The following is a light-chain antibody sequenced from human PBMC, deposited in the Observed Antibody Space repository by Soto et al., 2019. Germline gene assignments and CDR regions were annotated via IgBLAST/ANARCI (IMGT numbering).Light chain of an antibody. Sequence: DIQMTQSPSTLSASVGDRVTITCRASQSISSWLAWYQQKPGKAPKLLIYDASSLESGVPSRFSGSGSGTEFTLTIRSLQPDDFATYYCQQYNSIPYTFGQGTKLEIK. J-gene: IGKJ2*01. CDR1: QSISSW. CDR3: QQYNSIPYT. CDR2: DAS. V-gene: IGKV1-5*01.